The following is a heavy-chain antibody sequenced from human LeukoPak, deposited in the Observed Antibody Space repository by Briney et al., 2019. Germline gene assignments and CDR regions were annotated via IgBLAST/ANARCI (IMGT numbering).Heavy chain of an antibody. CDR3: AKDDRLFGGNDY. CDR1: GFTLSSYG. V-gene: IGHV3-30*18. Sequence: GRSLRLSCAASGFTLSSYGMHWVRQAPGKGLEWVAVISYDGSNKYYADSVEGQFAISRDNSKNTLYLQMNSLRAEDTAVYYCAKDDRLFGGNDYWGQGTLVTVSS. J-gene: IGHJ4*02. CDR2: ISYDGSNK. D-gene: IGHD4-23*01.